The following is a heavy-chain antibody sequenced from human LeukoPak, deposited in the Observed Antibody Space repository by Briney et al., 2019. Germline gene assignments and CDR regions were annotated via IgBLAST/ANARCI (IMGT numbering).Heavy chain of an antibody. D-gene: IGHD5-18*01. V-gene: IGHV4-4*07. CDR2: IYTSGST. CDR1: GGSISSYY. Sequence: SETLSLTCTVSGGSISSYYWSWIRQPAGKGLEWIGRIYTSGSTNYNPSLKSRVTMSVDTSKNQFSLKLSSVTAADTAVYYCARSAYSYGADAFDIWGQGTMVTVSS. J-gene: IGHJ3*02. CDR3: ARSAYSYGADAFDI.